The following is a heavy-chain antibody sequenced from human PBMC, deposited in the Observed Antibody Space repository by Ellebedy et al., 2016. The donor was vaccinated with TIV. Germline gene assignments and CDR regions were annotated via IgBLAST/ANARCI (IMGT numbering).Heavy chain of an antibody. CDR2: IYYNGRT. V-gene: IGHV4-59*01. CDR3: ARDRMYYYDSSGSYSYYGMDV. CDR1: GGSLSRNY. J-gene: IGHJ6*02. D-gene: IGHD3-22*01. Sequence: SETLSLTXTVYGGSLSRNYWSWIRQPPGKGLEWIGDIYYNGRTNYNPSLKSRVTISLLTSKNQFSLKLTSVTAADTAVYYCARDRMYYYDSSGSYSYYGMDVWGQGTTVTVSS.